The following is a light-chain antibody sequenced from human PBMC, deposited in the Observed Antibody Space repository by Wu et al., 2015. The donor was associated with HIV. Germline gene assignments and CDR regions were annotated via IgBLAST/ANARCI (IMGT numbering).Light chain of an antibody. V-gene: IGKV1-39*01. CDR1: QGISTF. CDR3: QQSYTVPVT. Sequence: DIQMTQSPSSLSASVGDRVTITCRTSQGISTFLNWYQQKPGKAPKLLIYATSTLQSGVPSRFSGSGFGTDFTLTISSLQREDFATYYCQQSYTVPVTFGGGPRWRSN. J-gene: IGKJ4*01. CDR2: ATS.